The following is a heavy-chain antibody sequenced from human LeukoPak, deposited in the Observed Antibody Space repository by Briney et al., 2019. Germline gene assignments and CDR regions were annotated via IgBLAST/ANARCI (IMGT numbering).Heavy chain of an antibody. CDR2: ISGSGDGT. V-gene: IGHV3-23*01. CDR3: AKEHCSPPPPASYYIIDV. J-gene: IGHJ6*02. Sequence: PGGSLRLSCADSGFTFSNYAMSWVGQAPGKGLEWVSAISGSGDGTDYADSVKGRFTISRDNSKNTLFLQMNSLRADDTAVYHCAKEHCSPPPPASYYIIDVWGQGTTVTVSS. CDR1: GFTFSNYA. D-gene: IGHD2-21*02.